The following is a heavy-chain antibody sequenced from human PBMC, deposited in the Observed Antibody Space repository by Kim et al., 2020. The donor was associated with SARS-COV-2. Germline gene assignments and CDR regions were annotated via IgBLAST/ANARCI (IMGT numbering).Heavy chain of an antibody. V-gene: IGHV3-74*01. D-gene: IGHD5-18*01. CDR3: ARDGPAMVPFDY. J-gene: IGHJ4*02. CDR2: INGDGSST. CDR1: GFTFSSYW. Sequence: GGSLRLSCAASGFTFSSYWMHWVRQVPGKGLVWVSRINGDGSSTNYADSVKGRLTISRDNAKNTLYLQMNSLRAEDTAVYYCARDGPAMVPFDYWGQGTLVTVSS.